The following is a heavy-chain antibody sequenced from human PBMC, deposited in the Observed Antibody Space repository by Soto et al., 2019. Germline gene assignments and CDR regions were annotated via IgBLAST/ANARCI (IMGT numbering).Heavy chain of an antibody. CDR1: GGSFHGYY. Sequence: SETLSLTCAVYGGSFHGYYWTWIRQPPGKGLEWIGEINYSGSTNYNPSLKSRVTISVDTSKNQFSLKLSSVTAADTAVYYCARITHSGAFDIWGQGTMVTVSS. V-gene: IGHV4-34*01. CDR2: INYSGST. D-gene: IGHD3-16*01. J-gene: IGHJ3*02. CDR3: ARITHSGAFDI.